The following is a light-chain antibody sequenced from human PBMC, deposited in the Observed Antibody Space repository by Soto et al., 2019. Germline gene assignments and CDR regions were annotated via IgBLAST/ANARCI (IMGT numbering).Light chain of an antibody. Sequence: QCALTQPPSASGSPGQSVTISCTGTSSDIGGFNFVSWYQQDPGKAPKLMIYEVSKRPSGVPDRFSGSKSANTASPTVSGLQTEDEADYYCASYAGSDNVIFGGGTKVTVL. V-gene: IGLV2-8*01. CDR2: EVS. CDR1: SSDIGGFNF. CDR3: ASYAGSDNVI. J-gene: IGLJ2*01.